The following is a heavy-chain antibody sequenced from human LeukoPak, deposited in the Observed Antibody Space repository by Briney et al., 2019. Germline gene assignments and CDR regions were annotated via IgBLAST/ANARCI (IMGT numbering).Heavy chain of an antibody. D-gene: IGHD5-12*01. CDR2: TYYRSKWYN. J-gene: IGHJ4*02. V-gene: IGHV6-1*01. Sequence: SQTLSLTCAISGDSVSSNSAAWNWIRQSPSRGLEWLGRTYYRSKWYNDYAVSVKSRITINPDTSKNQFSLQLNSVTPEDTAVYYRARDRGSGYDPAYYFDYWGQGTLVTVSS. CDR1: GDSVSSNSAA. CDR3: ARDRGSGYDPAYYFDY.